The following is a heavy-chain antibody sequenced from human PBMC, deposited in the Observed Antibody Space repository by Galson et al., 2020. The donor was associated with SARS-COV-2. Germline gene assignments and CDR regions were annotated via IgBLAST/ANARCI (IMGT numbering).Heavy chain of an antibody. CDR1: GFTFSSYA. CDR3: ARTYSGSYLYYFDY. Sequence: SLKIPCAASGFTFSSYAMHWVRQAPGKGLEWVAVISYDGSNKYYADSVKGRFTISRDNSKNTLYLQMNSLRAEDTAVYYCARTYSGSYLYYFDYWGQGTLVTVSS. J-gene: IGHJ4*02. D-gene: IGHD1-26*01. V-gene: IGHV3-30-3*01. CDR2: ISYDGSNK.